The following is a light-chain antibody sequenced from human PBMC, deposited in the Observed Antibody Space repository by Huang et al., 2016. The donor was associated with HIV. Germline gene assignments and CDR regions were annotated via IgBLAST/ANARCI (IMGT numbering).Light chain of an antibody. J-gene: IGKJ1*01. CDR2: AAS. V-gene: IGKV1D-8*01. CDR1: RGIDSY. CDR3: QQYYTFPWT. Sequence: VIWMNQSPSLLSASKGDKVTINCRVIRGIDSYLSWYQGKQGKAPELLISAASTLQVGVPSRFNGSGSVTDFPLTISRLQSEYFANYYCQQYYTFPWTFGQGTKVDVK.